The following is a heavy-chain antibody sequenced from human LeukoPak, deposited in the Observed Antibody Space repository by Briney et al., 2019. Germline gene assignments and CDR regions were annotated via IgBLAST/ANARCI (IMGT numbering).Heavy chain of an antibody. CDR3: ARVGPGGSCPGD. CDR2: IIPIFGTA. Sequence: SVKVSCKASGGTFSSYAISWVRQAPGQGLEWMGGIIPIFGTANYAQKFQGRVTITADESTSTAYMELSSLRSEDTAVYYCARVGPGGSCPGDWGQGALVTVSS. CDR1: GGTFSSYA. J-gene: IGHJ4*02. V-gene: IGHV1-69*13. D-gene: IGHD2-15*01.